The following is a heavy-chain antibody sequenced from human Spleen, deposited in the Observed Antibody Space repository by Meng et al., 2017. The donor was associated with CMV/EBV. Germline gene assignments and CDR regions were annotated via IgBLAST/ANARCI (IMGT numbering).Heavy chain of an antibody. CDR3: ARDSLELENGWFDP. Sequence: ASGFTFSDYTINWVRQAPGKGLEWVSTLSSSRTFIYYADSVKGRFTITRDNAKNSLHLQMNSLRAEDTAVYYCARDSLELENGWFDPWGQGTLVTVSS. V-gene: IGHV3-21*01. D-gene: IGHD3-10*01. CDR1: GFTFSDYT. J-gene: IGHJ5*02. CDR2: LSSSRTFI.